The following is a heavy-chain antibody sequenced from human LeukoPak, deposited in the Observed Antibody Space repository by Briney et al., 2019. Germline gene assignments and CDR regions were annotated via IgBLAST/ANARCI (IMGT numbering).Heavy chain of an antibody. CDR3: ARVLTNYYDSSGYYEARYYFDY. Sequence: GGSLRLSCAASGVTFSDYYMSWIRQAPGKGLEWVSYISSSSSYTNYADSVKGRFTISRDNAKNSLYLQMNSLRAEDTAVYYCARVLTNYYDSSGYYEARYYFDYWGQGTLVTVSS. J-gene: IGHJ4*02. CDR2: ISSSSSYT. D-gene: IGHD3-22*01. V-gene: IGHV3-11*05. CDR1: GVTFSDYY.